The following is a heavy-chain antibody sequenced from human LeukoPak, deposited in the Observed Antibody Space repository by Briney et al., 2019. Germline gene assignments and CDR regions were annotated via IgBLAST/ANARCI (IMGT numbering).Heavy chain of an antibody. CDR1: GVSISSSDYY. J-gene: IGHJ4*02. CDR3: ARRTSNPVGAIDY. CDR2: ISSSGST. Sequence: PSETLSLTCTVSGVSISSSDYYWGWIRQPPEKGLQWIGAISSSGSTYYNPSLKSRFTISVDSSKNQFSLKLSSVTAADTAVYYCARRTSNPVGAIDYWGQGTLVTVSS. V-gene: IGHV4-39*01. D-gene: IGHD1-26*01.